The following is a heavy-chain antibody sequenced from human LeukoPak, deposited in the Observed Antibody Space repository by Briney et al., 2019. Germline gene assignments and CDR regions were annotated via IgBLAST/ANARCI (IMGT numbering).Heavy chain of an antibody. V-gene: IGHV1-2*02. CDR2: INPNSGGT. J-gene: IGHJ3*02. CDR1: GYTLTGYY. D-gene: IGHD3-22*01. CDR3: ARHRLNYYDSSHDAFDI. Sequence: GASVKVSCKASGYTLTGYYMHWVRQAPGQGLEWMGWINPNSGGTNYAQKFQGRVTMTRDTSISTAYLQWSSLKASDTAMYYRARHRLNYYDSSHDAFDIWGQGTMVTVSS.